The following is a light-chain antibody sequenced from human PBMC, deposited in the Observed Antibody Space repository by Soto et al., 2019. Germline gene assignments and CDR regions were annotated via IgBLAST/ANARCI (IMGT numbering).Light chain of an antibody. CDR2: AAS. CDR3: QEYNSWPPMYA. Sequence: EIVMTQSPATLSVSPGERATLSCRASQTISSNLAWYQQKPGQAPRLLIYAASTRATGIPARFSGSASGTEFTLTISSLQSEDFAVYYCQEYNSWPPMYAFGQGTKLEIK. CDR1: QTISSN. V-gene: IGKV3-15*01. J-gene: IGKJ2*01.